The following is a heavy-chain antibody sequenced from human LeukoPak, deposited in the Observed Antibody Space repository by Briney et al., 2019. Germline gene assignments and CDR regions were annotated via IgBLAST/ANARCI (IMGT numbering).Heavy chain of an antibody. CDR1: GYSISSGYY. CDR3: ARQAVADAFDI. J-gene: IGHJ3*02. Sequence: SETLSLTCAVSGYSISSGYYWGWIRQPPGKGLEWIGSFYHSGSTYYNPSLRNRVTISVDTSKNQFSLKLSSVTAADTAVYYCARQAVADAFDIWGQRTMVTVSS. CDR2: FYHSGST. V-gene: IGHV4-38-2*01. D-gene: IGHD6-19*01.